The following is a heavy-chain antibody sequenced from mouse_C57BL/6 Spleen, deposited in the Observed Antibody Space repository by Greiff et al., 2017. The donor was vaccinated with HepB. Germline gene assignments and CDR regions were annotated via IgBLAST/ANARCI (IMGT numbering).Heavy chain of an antibody. CDR3: AIRDYSNYVGAMGY. CDR2: IYPGSGST. V-gene: IGHV1-55*01. J-gene: IGHJ4*01. Sequence: QVQLQQPGAELVKPGASVKMSCKASGYTFTSYWITWVKQRPGQGLEWIGDIYPGSGSTNYNEKFKSKATLTVDTSTSTAYMQLSSLTSEDSAVYCCAIRDYSNYVGAMGYWGQGTSVTVSS. CDR1: GYTFTSYW. D-gene: IGHD2-5*01.